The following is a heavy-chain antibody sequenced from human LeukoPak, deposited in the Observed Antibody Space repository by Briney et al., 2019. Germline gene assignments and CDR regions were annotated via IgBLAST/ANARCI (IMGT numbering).Heavy chain of an antibody. V-gene: IGHV4-34*01. D-gene: IGHD6-19*01. Sequence: SETLSLTCAVYGGPFSGYYWSWLRQPPGKGLEWIGEINHSGSTNYNPSLKSRVTISVDTSKNQFSLKLSSVTAADTAVYYCARGMYSSGWPIDYWGQGTLVTVSS. CDR3: ARGMYSSGWPIDY. CDR2: INHSGST. J-gene: IGHJ4*02. CDR1: GGPFSGYY.